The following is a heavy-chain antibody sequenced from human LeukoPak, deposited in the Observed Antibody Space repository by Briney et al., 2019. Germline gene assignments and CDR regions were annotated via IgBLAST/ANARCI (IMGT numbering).Heavy chain of an antibody. CDR1: GGSISSGDYY. CDR3: ARGEYCSSTSCYRDAFDI. J-gene: IGHJ3*02. Sequence: SETLSLTCTVSGGSISSGDYYWSWIRQPPGKGLEWIGYIYYSGSTYYNPSLKNRVTISVDTSKNQFSLKLSSVTAADTAVYYCARGEYCSSTSCYRDAFDIWGQGTMVTVSS. D-gene: IGHD2-2*01. V-gene: IGHV4-30-4*08. CDR2: IYYSGST.